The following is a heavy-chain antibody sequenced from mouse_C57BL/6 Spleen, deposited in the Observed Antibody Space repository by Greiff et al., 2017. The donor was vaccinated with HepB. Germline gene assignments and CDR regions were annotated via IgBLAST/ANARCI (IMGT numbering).Heavy chain of an antibody. CDR1: GFTFTDYY. CDR2: IRNKANGYTT. J-gene: IGHJ4*01. CDR3: ARYGSSYDYAMDY. D-gene: IGHD1-1*01. V-gene: IGHV7-3*01. Sequence: EVKLVESGGGLVQPGGSLSLSCAASGFTFTDYYMSWVRQPPGKALEWLGFIRNKANGYTTEYSASVKGRFTISRDNSQSILYLQMNALRAEDSATYYCARYGSSYDYAMDYWGQRTSVTVSS.